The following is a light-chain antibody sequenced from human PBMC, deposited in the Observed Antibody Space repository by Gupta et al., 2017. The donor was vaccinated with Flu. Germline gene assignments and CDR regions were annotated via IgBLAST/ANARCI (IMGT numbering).Light chain of an antibody. V-gene: IGKV4-1*01. Sequence: DIVVTQSPGSLAVSLGERATINCKSSQTSLRTSDNKNCLAWFQQKPGQPPKLLIYKASTRGYGVPDRFSGSGSGTDFTLTISSLQAEDVAVYYCQQEYDTPLTFGGGTKVEIK. CDR1: QTSLRTSDNKNC. CDR3: QQEYDTPLT. J-gene: IGKJ4*01. CDR2: KAS.